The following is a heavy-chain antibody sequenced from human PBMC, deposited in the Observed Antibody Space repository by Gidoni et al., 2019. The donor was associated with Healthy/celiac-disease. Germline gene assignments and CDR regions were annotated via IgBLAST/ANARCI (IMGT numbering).Heavy chain of an antibody. J-gene: IGHJ4*02. V-gene: IGHV4-59*01. Sequence: QVQLQESGPGLVKPSETLSLTCTVSGGSISSYYWSWIRQPPGKGLEWIGYIYYSGSTNYNPSLKSRVTISVDTSKNQFSLKLSSVTAADTAVYYCARGYDYGPYYFDYWGQGTLVTVSS. CDR3: ARGYDYGPYYFDY. CDR1: GGSISSYY. D-gene: IGHD4-17*01. CDR2: IYYSGST.